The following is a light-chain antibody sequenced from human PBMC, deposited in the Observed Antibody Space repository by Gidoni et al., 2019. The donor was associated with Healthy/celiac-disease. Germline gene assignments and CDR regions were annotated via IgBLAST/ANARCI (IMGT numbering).Light chain of an antibody. CDR1: QSVSSSY. V-gene: IGKV3-20*01. CDR3: QQYGSSPMYT. CDR2: GAS. J-gene: IGKJ2*01. Sequence: EIVLTQSPGTLSLSPGERATLSCRASQSVSSSYLAGYQQKPGQAPRLLIYGASSRATGIPDRFSCSGSGTDFTLTISRLEPEDFAVYYCQQYGSSPMYTFGQGTKLEIK.